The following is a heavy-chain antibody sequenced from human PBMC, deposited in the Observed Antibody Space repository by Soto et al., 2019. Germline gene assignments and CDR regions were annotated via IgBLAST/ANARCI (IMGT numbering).Heavy chain of an antibody. Sequence: ASVKVSCKVSGYTLTELSMHWVRQALGKGLEWMGGFDPEDGETIYAQKFQGRVTITADKSTCTAYMELSSLRSEDTAVYYCARSDRSSSSAGWFDPWGQGTLVTVSS. CDR1: GYTLTELS. J-gene: IGHJ5*02. D-gene: IGHD6-6*01. CDR2: FDPEDGET. V-gene: IGHV1-24*01. CDR3: ARSDRSSSSAGWFDP.